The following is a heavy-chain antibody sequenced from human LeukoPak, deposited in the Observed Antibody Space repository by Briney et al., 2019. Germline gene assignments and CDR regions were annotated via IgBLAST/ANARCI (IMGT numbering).Heavy chain of an antibody. Sequence: GRSLSLSCAASGFTFSSYGMHWVRQAPGKGLEWVAVISYDGSNKYYADSVKGRFTISRDNSKNTLYLQMNSLRAEDTAVYYCAKPQLHSSGWYVFDYWGQGTLVTVSS. CDR1: GFTFSSYG. CDR2: ISYDGSNK. D-gene: IGHD6-19*01. J-gene: IGHJ4*02. V-gene: IGHV3-30*18. CDR3: AKPQLHSSGWYVFDY.